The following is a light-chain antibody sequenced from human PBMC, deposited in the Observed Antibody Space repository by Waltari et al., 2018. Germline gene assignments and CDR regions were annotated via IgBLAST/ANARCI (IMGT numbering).Light chain of an antibody. CDR3: QKYVNLPAT. J-gene: IGKJ1*01. V-gene: IGKV3-20*01. CDR1: QSVGTY. Sequence: SCRARQSVGTYLAWYQQKPGQAPRLLIYHASSRATGVPDRFSGSGSGTDFSLTISRLEPEDFAVYYCQKYVNLPATFGQGTKVEI. CDR2: HAS.